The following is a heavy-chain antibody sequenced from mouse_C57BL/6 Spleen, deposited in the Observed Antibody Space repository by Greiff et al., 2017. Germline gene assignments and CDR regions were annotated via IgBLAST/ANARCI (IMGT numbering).Heavy chain of an antibody. CDR3: ASSSGSPMDY. J-gene: IGHJ4*01. CDR2: ISSGSSTI. Sequence: EVQRVESGGGLVKPGGSLKLSCAASGFTFSDYGMHWVRQAPEKGLEWVAYISSGSSTIYYADTVKGRFTISRDNAKNTLFLQMTSLRSEDTAMYYCASSSGSPMDYWGQGTSVTVSS. D-gene: IGHD3-2*02. V-gene: IGHV5-17*01. CDR1: GFTFSDYG.